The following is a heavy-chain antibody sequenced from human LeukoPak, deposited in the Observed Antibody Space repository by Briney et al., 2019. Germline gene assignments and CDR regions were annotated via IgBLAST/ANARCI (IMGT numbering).Heavy chain of an antibody. CDR1: GYTFTGYY. Sequence: ASVKVSCKASGYTFTGYYMHWVRQAPGQGLEWMGWINPNSGGTNYAQKFQGRVTMTRDTSIRTAYMELRRLRSDDTAVYYCARDLGYNYEIYFDYWGQGTLVTVSS. CDR2: INPNSGGT. J-gene: IGHJ4*02. CDR3: ARDLGYNYEIYFDY. V-gene: IGHV1-2*02. D-gene: IGHD5-18*01.